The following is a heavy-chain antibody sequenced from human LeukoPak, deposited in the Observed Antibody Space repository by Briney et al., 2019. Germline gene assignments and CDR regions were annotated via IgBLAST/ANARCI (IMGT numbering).Heavy chain of an antibody. CDR2: IKQDGNEK. CDR3: ARDSGWGFDY. Sequence: GGSLRLPCAASGLTFSSYWMSWVRQAPGKGLEWVANIKQDGNEKYYVDSVKGRFTLSRDNAKNSLYLQMNSLRAEDTAVYYCARDSGWGFDYWSQGTLVTVSS. CDR1: GLTFSSYW. D-gene: IGHD6-19*01. V-gene: IGHV3-7*01. J-gene: IGHJ4*02.